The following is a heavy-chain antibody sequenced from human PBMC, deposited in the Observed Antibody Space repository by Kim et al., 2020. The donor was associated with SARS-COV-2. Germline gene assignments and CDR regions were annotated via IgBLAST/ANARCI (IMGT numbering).Heavy chain of an antibody. Sequence: ASVKVSCKASGYTFTTYTVNWVRQAPGQGLEWMGWINPNSGNTNYAQRLQGRVTLTTDTSTTTAYMELRSLTSDDTAVYSCARTRAMDYWGQGPLVTVS. J-gene: IGHJ4*02. CDR3: ARTRAMDY. CDR1: GYTFTTYT. CDR2: INPNSGNT. V-gene: IGHV1-18*01.